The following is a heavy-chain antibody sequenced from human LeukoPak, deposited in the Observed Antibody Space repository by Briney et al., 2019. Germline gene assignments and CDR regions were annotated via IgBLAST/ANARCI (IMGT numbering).Heavy chain of an antibody. Sequence: SGGSLRLSCAASGFTFSSHDMHWVRQAPGKGLEWVSVMYRHGGTAYADSVQGRFSISRDNSKNTVDLQMNSLRAEDTAVYYCTRDVIYDSEIYSYGDSWGQGTLVTVSS. D-gene: IGHD3-16*01. V-gene: IGHV3-66*01. CDR1: GFTFSSHD. J-gene: IGHJ4*02. CDR2: MYRHGGT. CDR3: TRDVIYDSEIYSYGDS.